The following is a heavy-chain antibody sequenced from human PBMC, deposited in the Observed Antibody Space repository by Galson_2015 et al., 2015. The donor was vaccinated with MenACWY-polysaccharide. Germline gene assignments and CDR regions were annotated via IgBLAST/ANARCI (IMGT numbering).Heavy chain of an antibody. V-gene: IGHV1-24*01. D-gene: IGHD1-20*01. CDR1: GNTLTELS. CDR2: FDPEASAT. Sequence: SVKVSCKVSGNTLTELSMHWVRQAPGKGLEWVGGFDPEASATMYAQTFQGRVTLTEDTSTDTAYLELSSLRSEDTAVYYCATPGPDHYNFGGYDALDIWGQGTLVIVSS. CDR3: ATPGPDHYNFGGYDALDI. J-gene: IGHJ3*02.